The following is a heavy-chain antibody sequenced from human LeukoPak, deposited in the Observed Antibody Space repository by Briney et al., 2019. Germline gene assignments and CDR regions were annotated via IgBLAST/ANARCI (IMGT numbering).Heavy chain of an antibody. CDR2: INHSGST. CDR3: ARGHHTRRLRKLNWFDP. CDR1: GGSFSGYY. V-gene: IGHV4-34*01. D-gene: IGHD6-25*01. J-gene: IGHJ5*02. Sequence: SETLSLTCAVYGGSFSGYYWSWIRQPPGKGLEWIGEINHSGSTNYNPSLKSRVTISVDTSKNQFSLKLSSVTAADTAVYYCARGHHTRRLRKLNWFDPWGQGTLVTVSS.